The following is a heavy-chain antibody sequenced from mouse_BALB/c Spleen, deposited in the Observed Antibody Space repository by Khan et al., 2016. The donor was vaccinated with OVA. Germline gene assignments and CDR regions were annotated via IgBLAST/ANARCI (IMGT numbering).Heavy chain of an antibody. CDR2: IYPSDSYT. CDR3: ARWGGSNYDAMDY. CDR1: GYTFTNYW. D-gene: IGHD1-1*01. Sequence: QVQLQQSGAELVRPGASVKLSCKASGYTFTNYWINWVKQRPGQGLEWIGNIYPSDSYTNYNQKFKDKATLTVDKSSSTAYMQLSSLKSEDSAVYFCARWGGSNYDAMDYWGQGTSVTVSS. V-gene: IGHV1-69*02. J-gene: IGHJ4*01.